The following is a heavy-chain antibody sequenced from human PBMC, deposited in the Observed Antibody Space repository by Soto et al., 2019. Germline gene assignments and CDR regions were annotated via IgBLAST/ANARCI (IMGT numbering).Heavy chain of an antibody. Sequence: QVQLVQSGAEVKKPGSSVKVSCKASGGTFSSYAISWVRQAPGQGLEWMGGIIPIFGTANYAQKFQGRVTISADESTSTAYMELSRLRSEDTAVYYCARDSPEYSSSPGRWFDPWGQEPWSPSPQ. CDR1: GGTFSSYA. D-gene: IGHD6-6*01. CDR3: ARDSPEYSSSPGRWFDP. V-gene: IGHV1-69*01. CDR2: IIPIFGTA. J-gene: IGHJ5*02.